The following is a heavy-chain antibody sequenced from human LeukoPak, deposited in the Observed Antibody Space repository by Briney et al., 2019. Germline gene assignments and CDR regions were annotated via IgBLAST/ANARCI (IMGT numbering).Heavy chain of an antibody. J-gene: IGHJ6*02. CDR2: INHSGST. V-gene: IGHV4-34*01. CDR1: GGSFTGYY. D-gene: IGHD4-11*01. CDR3: ARSQLQLDYYGMDV. Sequence: SETLSLTCAVYGGSFTGYYWSWIRQPPGAVLEWIGEINHSGSTNYNPSLKSRVTISVDTSKNQFSLKLSSMTAADTAVYYCARSQLQLDYYGMDVWGQGTTVTVSS.